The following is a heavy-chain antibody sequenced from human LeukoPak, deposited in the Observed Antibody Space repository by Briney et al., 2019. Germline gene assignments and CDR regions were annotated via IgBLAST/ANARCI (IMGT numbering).Heavy chain of an antibody. Sequence: GGSLRLSCVASGFTFSTSWMHWVRQSPGKGLEWVANIRQDGSSKYYVDSVKGRFTISRDNAKNSLYLQMNSLRVEDTAVYYCARDLSYFDYWGQGALVTVSS. V-gene: IGHV3-7*01. CDR3: ARDLSYFDY. J-gene: IGHJ4*02. CDR1: GFTFSTSW. CDR2: IRQDGSSK.